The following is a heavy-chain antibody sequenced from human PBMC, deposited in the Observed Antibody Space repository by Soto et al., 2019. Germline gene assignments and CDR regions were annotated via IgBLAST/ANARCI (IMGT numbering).Heavy chain of an antibody. CDR3: ARGPSYIDRWRTFDH. J-gene: IGHJ4*02. CDR1: DDSISGAEYY. CDR2: TYYNGDT. V-gene: IGHV4-30-4*02. D-gene: IGHD2-2*02. Sequence: PSETLSLTCTVSDDSISGAEYYWSWIRQPLGKGPEWIGYTYYNGDTKYNPALRSRVTMSEDTSKNQFSLRLSSVTAADTAVYFCARGPSYIDRWRTFDHWGRGVLVTVSS.